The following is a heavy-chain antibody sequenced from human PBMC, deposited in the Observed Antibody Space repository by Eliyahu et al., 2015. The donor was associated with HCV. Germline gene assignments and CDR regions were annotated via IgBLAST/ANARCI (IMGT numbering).Heavy chain of an antibody. V-gene: IGHV4-31*03. Sequence: QVQLQESGPGLVKPSQTLSLTCTVXGXSISSGGYYWSWIRQHPGKGLEWIGYIYYSGSXYYNPSLKSRVTISVDTSKNQFSLKLSSVTAADTAVYYCARGMAPFRELPYWGQGTLVTVSS. J-gene: IGHJ4*02. CDR3: ARGMAPFRELPY. CDR2: IYYSGSX. CDR1: GXSISSGGYY. D-gene: IGHD1-26*01.